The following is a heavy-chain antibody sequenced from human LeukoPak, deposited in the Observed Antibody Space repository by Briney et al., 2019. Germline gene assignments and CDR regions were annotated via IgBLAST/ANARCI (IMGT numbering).Heavy chain of an antibody. D-gene: IGHD5-18*01. CDR1: GGSFSGYY. CDR2: INHSGST. V-gene: IGHV4-34*01. CDR3: ARHRVTKGDSYGYWDWFDP. Sequence: PSETLSLTCAVYGGSFSGYYWSWIRQPPGKGLEWIGEINHSGSTNYNPSLKSRVTISVDTSKNQFSLKLSSVTGADTAVYYCARHRVTKGDSYGYWDWFDPWGQGTLVTVSS. J-gene: IGHJ5*02.